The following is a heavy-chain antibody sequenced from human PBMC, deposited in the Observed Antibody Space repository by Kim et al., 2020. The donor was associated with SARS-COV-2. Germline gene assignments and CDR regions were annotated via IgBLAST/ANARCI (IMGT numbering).Heavy chain of an antibody. Sequence: GGSLRLSCAASGFTFSSYGMHWVRQAPGKGLEWVAVIWYDGSNKYYADSVKGRFTISRDNSKNTLYLQMNSLRAEDTAVYYCAREGQVGATTGLDYWGQGTLVTVS. D-gene: IGHD1-26*01. J-gene: IGHJ4*02. CDR1: GFTFSSYG. CDR3: AREGQVGATTGLDY. CDR2: IWYDGSNK. V-gene: IGHV3-33*01.